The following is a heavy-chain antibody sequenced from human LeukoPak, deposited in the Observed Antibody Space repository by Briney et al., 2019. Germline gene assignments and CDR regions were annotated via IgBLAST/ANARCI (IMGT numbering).Heavy chain of an antibody. CDR1: GFIFSTYW. Sequence: GGSLRLSCAASGFIFSTYWMHWVRQVPGKGLVWVSRINRDGSSTSYADSVKGRFTISRDSAKNSLYLQMNSLRAEDTAVYYCARGPYSSNWYVDYWGQGTLVTVAS. V-gene: IGHV3-74*01. D-gene: IGHD6-13*01. J-gene: IGHJ4*02. CDR2: INRDGSST. CDR3: ARGPYSSNWYVDY.